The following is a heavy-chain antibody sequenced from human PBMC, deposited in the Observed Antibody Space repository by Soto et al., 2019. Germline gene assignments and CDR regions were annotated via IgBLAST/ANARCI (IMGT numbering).Heavy chain of an antibody. V-gene: IGHV3-64*01. CDR3: ARLTPIAAAFDY. D-gene: IGHD6-13*01. CDR1: GFTFSSYA. J-gene: IGHJ4*02. CDR2: ISSNGGST. Sequence: EVQLVESGGGLVQPGGSLRLSCAASGFTFSSYAMHWVRQAPGKGLEYVSAISSNGGSTYYANSVKGRFTISRDNSKTTLYLQMGSLRAEDMAVYYCARLTPIAAAFDYWGQGTLVTVSS.